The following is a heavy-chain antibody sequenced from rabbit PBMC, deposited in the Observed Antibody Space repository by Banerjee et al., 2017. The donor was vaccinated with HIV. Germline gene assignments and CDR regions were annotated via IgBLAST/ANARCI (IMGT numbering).Heavy chain of an antibody. J-gene: IGHJ4*01. V-gene: IGHV1S45*01. Sequence: QEQLVESGGGLVKPGASLTLTCTASGFSFSSTYDMCWVRQAPGKGLEWIACIYIGNGDTHYASWAKGRFTISKTSSTTVTLQMTSLTAADTATYFCARDLYTGSRWYFDLWGPGTLVTVS. CDR3: ARDLYTGSRWYFDL. CDR2: IYIGNGDT. D-gene: IGHD4-2*01. CDR1: GFSFSSTYD.